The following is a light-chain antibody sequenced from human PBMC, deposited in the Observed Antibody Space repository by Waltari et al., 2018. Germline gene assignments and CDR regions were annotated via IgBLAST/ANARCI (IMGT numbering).Light chain of an antibody. Sequence: IVLTQSRGTLSLSPGERATLSCRASQSVSRTLAWYQQKPGQAPRLLIYGASTRATGIPDRFSGSGSGTDFSLTISRLEPEDFAVYYCQHYVRLPATFGQGTKVEIK. CDR3: QHYVRLPAT. J-gene: IGKJ1*01. CDR1: QSVSRT. CDR2: GAS. V-gene: IGKV3-20*01.